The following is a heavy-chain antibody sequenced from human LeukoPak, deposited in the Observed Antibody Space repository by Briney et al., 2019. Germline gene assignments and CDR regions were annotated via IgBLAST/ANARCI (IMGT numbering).Heavy chain of an antibody. CDR3: GRAFPPRRTSSAGDL. D-gene: IGHD3-16*01. V-gene: IGHV3-69-1*02. CDR1: GFTFSDYD. J-gene: IGHJ4*02. CDR2: ISGLSTHI. Sequence: GGSLRLSCSASGFTFSDYDMNWVRQAPGEGLEWVSSISGLSTHIYYGDSVKGRFSISRDNAKNSVYLQMNSLGVEDTAIYYCGRAFPPRRTSSAGDLWGQGILVTVSS.